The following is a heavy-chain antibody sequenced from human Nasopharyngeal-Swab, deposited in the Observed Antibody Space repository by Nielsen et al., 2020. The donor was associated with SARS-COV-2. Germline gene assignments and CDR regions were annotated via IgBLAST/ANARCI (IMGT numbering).Heavy chain of an antibody. CDR3: ARDAYSSRGLYYYGLDV. CDR2: IFYSGST. Sequence: SETLSLTCTVSGGSISSYYWSWIRQPPGKGLEWIGYIFYSGSTNYNPSLKSRVTISVDTSKNQFSLKLSSVTAADTAMYYCARDAYSSRGLYYYGLDVWGQGTTVTVSS. V-gene: IGHV4-59*01. J-gene: IGHJ6*02. D-gene: IGHD6-13*01. CDR1: GGSISSYY.